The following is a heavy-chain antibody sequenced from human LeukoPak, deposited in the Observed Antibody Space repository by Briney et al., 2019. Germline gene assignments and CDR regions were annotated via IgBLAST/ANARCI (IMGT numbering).Heavy chain of an antibody. CDR2: ISYDGSNK. J-gene: IGHJ6*02. D-gene: IGHD6-13*01. Sequence: PGGSLRLSCAASVFTLSSYCMQWVRQAQGKGLEWVAVISYDGSNKYYADSVKGRFTISRDNSKNTLYLQMNSLRAEDTAVYYCAKGSAAAAGTTYGMDVWGQGTTVTVSS. V-gene: IGHV3-30*18. CDR3: AKGSAAAAGTTYGMDV. CDR1: VFTLSSYC.